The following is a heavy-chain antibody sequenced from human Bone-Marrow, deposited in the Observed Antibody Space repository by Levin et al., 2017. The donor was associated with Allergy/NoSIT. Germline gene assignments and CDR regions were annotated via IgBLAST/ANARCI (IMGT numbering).Heavy chain of an antibody. Sequence: ASVKVSCKASGYTFTSYGFSWVRQAPGQGLEWMGWITAYNANTNYAQNLQGRVTMTTDPSTSTAYLQLRSLTSDDTAVYYCVRGLGPFDYWGQGTLVTVSS. CDR2: ITAYNANT. J-gene: IGHJ4*02. V-gene: IGHV1-18*01. CDR1: GYTFTSYG. CDR3: VRGLGPFDY. D-gene: IGHD3-10*01.